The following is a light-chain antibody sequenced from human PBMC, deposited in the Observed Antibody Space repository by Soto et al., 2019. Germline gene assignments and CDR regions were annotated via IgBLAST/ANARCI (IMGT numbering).Light chain of an antibody. V-gene: IGKV3-20*01. CDR3: QHYGSSAYT. CDR2: GAS. CDR1: QSVRSNY. J-gene: IGKJ2*01. Sequence: EIVLTQSPGTLSLSPGERATLSCRASQSVRSNYLAWYQQKPGQAPRLLIYGASSRATGIPDRFSGSGSGKDFTITISRLEPEDFAVYYCQHYGSSAYTFGQGTTLEIK.